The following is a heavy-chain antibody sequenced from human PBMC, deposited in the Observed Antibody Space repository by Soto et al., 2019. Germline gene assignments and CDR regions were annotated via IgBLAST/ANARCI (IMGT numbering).Heavy chain of an antibody. CDR3: AKDSGGFLLNLDY. CDR2: ISYDGSNK. D-gene: IGHD2-2*02. Sequence: QVQLVESGGGVVQPGRSLRLSCAASGFTFSSYGMHWVRQAPGKGLEWVAVISYDGSNKYYADSVKGRFTISRDNSKNPLYLQMNSLRAEDTAVYYCAKDSGGFLLNLDYWGQGTLVTVSS. J-gene: IGHJ4*02. V-gene: IGHV3-30*18. CDR1: GFTFSSYG.